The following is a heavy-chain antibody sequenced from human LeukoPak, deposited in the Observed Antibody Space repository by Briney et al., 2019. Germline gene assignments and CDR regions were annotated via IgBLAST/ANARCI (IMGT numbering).Heavy chain of an antibody. CDR2: ISGSGGST. CDR1: GFTFSSYA. Sequence: PGASLRLSCAASGFTFSSYAMSWVRQAPGKGLEWVSAISGSGGSTYYADSVKGRFTIFRDNSKNTLYLQMNSLRAEDTAVYYCAKGGTSCCPSDYWGQGTLVTVSS. J-gene: IGHJ4*02. D-gene: IGHD2-2*01. CDR3: AKGGTSCCPSDY. V-gene: IGHV3-23*01.